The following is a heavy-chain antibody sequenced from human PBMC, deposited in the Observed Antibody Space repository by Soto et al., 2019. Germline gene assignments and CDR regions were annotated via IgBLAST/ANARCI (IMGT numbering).Heavy chain of an antibody. CDR1: GFTFSSYA. CDR2: ISGSGGST. Sequence: GGSLRLSCAASGFTFSSYAMSWVRQAPGKGLEWVSAISGSGGSTYYADSVKGRFTISRDNSKNTLYLQMNSLTAEDTAVYYCAKERRSSWGVYYFDYWGQGTLVTVSS. V-gene: IGHV3-23*01. CDR3: AKERRSSWGVYYFDY. J-gene: IGHJ4*02. D-gene: IGHD6-13*01.